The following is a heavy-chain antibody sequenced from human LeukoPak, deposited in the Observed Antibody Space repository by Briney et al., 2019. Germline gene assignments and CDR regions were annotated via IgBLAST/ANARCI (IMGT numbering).Heavy chain of an antibody. D-gene: IGHD6-19*01. J-gene: IGHJ4*02. CDR2: INHSGST. CDR3: AKDISSGWPYCFDY. V-gene: IGHV4-34*01. Sequence: PSETLSLTCAVYGGSFSGYYWSWIRQPPGKGLEWIGEINHSGSTNYNPSLKSRVTISVDTSKNQFSLKLSSVTAADTAVYYCAKDISSGWPYCFDYWGQGTLVTVSS. CDR1: GGSFSGYY.